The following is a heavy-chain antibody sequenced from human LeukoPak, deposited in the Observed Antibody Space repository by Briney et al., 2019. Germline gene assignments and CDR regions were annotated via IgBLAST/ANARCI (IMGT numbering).Heavy chain of an antibody. CDR2: INPNSGDT. CDR1: GYTFTSYG. Sequence: ASVKVSCKASGYTFTSYGISWVRQAPGQGLEWMGWINPNSGDTSYAQKFQGRVTMTRDTSISTDYMELISLRSDNTAVYYCARAGSGYSSGWYDYWGQGTLVTVSS. V-gene: IGHV1-2*02. D-gene: IGHD6-19*01. J-gene: IGHJ4*02. CDR3: ARAGSGYSSGWYDY.